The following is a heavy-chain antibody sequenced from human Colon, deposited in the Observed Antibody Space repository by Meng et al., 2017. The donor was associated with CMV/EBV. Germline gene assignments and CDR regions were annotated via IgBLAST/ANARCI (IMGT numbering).Heavy chain of an antibody. D-gene: IGHD2-2*02. CDR1: GFDFSGFS. J-gene: IGHJ4*02. Sequence: GESLKISCSASGFDFSGFSMNWLRQAPGKGLEWIAIILTGGSTSYYASVKGRFTVSRDNSKRILYLQMKDLRVDDTATYYCAKDTIPDSRYNFDAWGPGTLVTVSS. CDR2: ILTGGST. V-gene: IGHV3-23*03. CDR3: AKDTIPDSRYNFDA.